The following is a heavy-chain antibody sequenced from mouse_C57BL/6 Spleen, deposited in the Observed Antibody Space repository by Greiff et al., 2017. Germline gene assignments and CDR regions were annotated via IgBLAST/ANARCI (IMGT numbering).Heavy chain of an antibody. V-gene: IGHV1-55*01. D-gene: IGHD2-1*01. Sequence: QVQLQQSGAELVKPGASVKMSCKASGYTFTGYWITWVKQRPGQGLEWIGDIYPGSGSTNYNEKFKSKATLAVDTSSSAAYMQLSSLTSVDSAVYYCASCYGNFSMGYWGKGTSVTVSS. CDR2: IYPGSGST. CDR1: GYTFTGYW. CDR3: ASCYGNFSMGY. J-gene: IGHJ4*01.